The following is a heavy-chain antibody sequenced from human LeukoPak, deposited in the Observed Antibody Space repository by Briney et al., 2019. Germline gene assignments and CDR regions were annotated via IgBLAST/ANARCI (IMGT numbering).Heavy chain of an antibody. V-gene: IGHV4-4*07. CDR2: IYTSGST. D-gene: IGHD3-10*01. Sequence: PSETLSLTCTVSGGSISSYYWSWIRQPAGKGLEWIGRIYTSGSTNYNPSLKSRVTMSVDTSKNQFSLKLSSVTAADTAVYYCARGRYYGSGSYYFSDAFDIWGQGTMVTVSS. CDR1: GGSISSYY. J-gene: IGHJ3*02. CDR3: ARGRYYGSGSYYFSDAFDI.